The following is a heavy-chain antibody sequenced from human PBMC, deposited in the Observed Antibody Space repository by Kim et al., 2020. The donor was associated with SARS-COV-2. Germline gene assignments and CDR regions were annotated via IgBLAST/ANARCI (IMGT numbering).Heavy chain of an antibody. CDR3: AKGDYYGSGSHHAV. CDR1: GFTFDDYG. Sequence: GGSLRLSCGASGFTFDDYGMHWVRQAPGKGLEWVSLISGDGGKKYYADSVKGRFTISRDNIKNSLYLQMSNLRTEDTALYYCAKGDYYGSGSHHAVWGQG. V-gene: IGHV3-43*02. CDR2: ISGDGGKK. J-gene: IGHJ6*02. D-gene: IGHD3-10*01.